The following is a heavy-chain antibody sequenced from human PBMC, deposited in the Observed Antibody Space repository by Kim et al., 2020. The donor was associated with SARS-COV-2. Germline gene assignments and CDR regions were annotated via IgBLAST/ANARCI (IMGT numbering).Heavy chain of an antibody. CDR1: GCTVSAYE. D-gene: IGHD3-16*01. CDR2: IPGSSNTI. Sequence: GGSLRLSCATSGCTVSAYEMNWGRQAPGKGLGWISCIPGSSNTIYYGDSVEGRFTISRDNAKNSLFLQMNSLRDEDTALYYCVRDRMGGAFDMWGQGTMVTVSS. V-gene: IGHV3-48*02. J-gene: IGHJ3*02. CDR3: VRDRMGGAFDM.